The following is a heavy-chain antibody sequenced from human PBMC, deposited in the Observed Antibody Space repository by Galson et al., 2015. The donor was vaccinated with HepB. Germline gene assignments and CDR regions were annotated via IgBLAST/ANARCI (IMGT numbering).Heavy chain of an antibody. Sequence: ETLSLTCTVSGDSINSSNYYWVWIRQSPGRGLEWIGSMHYSGSTYQNPSLKSRVTISIDTSKNQFSLKLSSVTAAGTAVYYCARDSAYSMIVVVPYWYFDLWGRGTLVTVSS. V-gene: IGHV4-39*07. CDR1: GDSINSSNYY. J-gene: IGHJ2*01. CDR2: MHYSGST. CDR3: ARDSAYSMIVVVPYWYFDL. D-gene: IGHD3-22*01.